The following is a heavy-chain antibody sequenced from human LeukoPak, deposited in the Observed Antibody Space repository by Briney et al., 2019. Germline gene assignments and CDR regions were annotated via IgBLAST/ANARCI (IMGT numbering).Heavy chain of an antibody. CDR3: ARVADLGSPDWFDP. J-gene: IGHJ5*02. D-gene: IGHD3-10*01. V-gene: IGHV4-31*03. CDR1: GGSISSGGYY. Sequence: SQTLSLTCTVSGGSISSGGYYWSWIRQHPGKGLEWIGYIYCSGSTYYNPSLKSRVTISVDTSKNQFSLKLSSVTAADTAVYYCARVADLGSPDWFDPWGQGTLVTVSS. CDR2: IYCSGST.